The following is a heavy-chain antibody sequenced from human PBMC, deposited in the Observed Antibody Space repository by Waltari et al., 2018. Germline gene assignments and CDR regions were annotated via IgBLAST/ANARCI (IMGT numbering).Heavy chain of an antibody. CDR3: ARPMYHYDSSGYGEGFDY. D-gene: IGHD3-22*01. Sequence: QVQLQQWGTGLLKPSETLSLTCAVYGGSFSGSYWSWIRQPPGRGLEWIGEINHSGSTNYNPSLKSRVTISVDTSKNQFSLKLSSVTAADTAVYYCARPMYHYDSSGYGEGFDYWGQGTLLTVSS. J-gene: IGHJ4*02. V-gene: IGHV4-34*01. CDR1: GGSFSGSY. CDR2: INHSGST.